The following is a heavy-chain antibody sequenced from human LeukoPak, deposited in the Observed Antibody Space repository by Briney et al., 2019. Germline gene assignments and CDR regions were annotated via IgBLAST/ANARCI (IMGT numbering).Heavy chain of an antibody. D-gene: IGHD4-11*01. CDR2: IIPIFGTA. J-gene: IGHJ4*02. CDR1: GGTFSSYA. Sequence: SVKVSCKASGGTFSSYAISWVRQAPRQGLEWMGGIIPIFGTANYAQKFQGRVTITADESTSTAYMELSSLRSEDTAVYYCARAASDHDYSNYWGQGTLVTVSS. V-gene: IGHV1-69*13. CDR3: ARAASDHDYSNY.